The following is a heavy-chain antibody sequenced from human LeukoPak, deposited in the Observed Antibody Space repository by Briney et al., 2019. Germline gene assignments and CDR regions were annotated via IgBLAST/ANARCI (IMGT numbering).Heavy chain of an antibody. Sequence: PGGSLRLSCVVSGFTFASSWMTWVRQAPGKGLEWVANIKEDGSEKHYVDSVKGRFTISRDNAKNSLYLQMNSLRAEDTAVYYCAREPGIGYAFDILGQGTMVTVSS. V-gene: IGHV3-7*01. CDR2: IKEDGSEK. D-gene: IGHD3-10*01. CDR3: AREPGIGYAFDI. CDR1: GFTFASSW. J-gene: IGHJ3*02.